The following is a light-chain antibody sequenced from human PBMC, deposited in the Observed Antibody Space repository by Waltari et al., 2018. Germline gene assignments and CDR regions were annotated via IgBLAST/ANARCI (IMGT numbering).Light chain of an antibody. CDR2: AAS. CDR3: QQYKSPPWT. V-gene: IGKV1-39*01. J-gene: IGKJ1*01. CDR1: QSISSY. Sequence: DIQMTQSPSSLSASVGDRVTITCRASQSISSYLNWYQQKPGKAPKLLIYAASSLQSGVPSRFSGSGSGTDFTLTISSLQPEDFATYYCQQYKSPPWTFGQGTKVEIK.